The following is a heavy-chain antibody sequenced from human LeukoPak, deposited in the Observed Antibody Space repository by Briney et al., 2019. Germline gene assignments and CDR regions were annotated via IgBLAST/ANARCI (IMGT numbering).Heavy chain of an antibody. CDR2: IWYGGSNK. D-gene: IGHD1-26*01. Sequence: TGGSLRLSCAASGFTFSSYGMHWVRQAPGKGLEWVAFIWYGGSNKYYADSVNGRFTISRDNSKNTLYLQMNSLRAEDTAVYYCSKDQVGATVGALAYWGRGTLVTVSS. CDR1: GFTFSSYG. CDR3: SKDQVGATVGALAY. V-gene: IGHV3-30*02. J-gene: IGHJ4*02.